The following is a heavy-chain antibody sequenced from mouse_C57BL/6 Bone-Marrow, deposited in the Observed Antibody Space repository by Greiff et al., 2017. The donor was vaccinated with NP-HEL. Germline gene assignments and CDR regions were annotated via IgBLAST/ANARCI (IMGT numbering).Heavy chain of an antibody. CDR2: ISYDGSN. CDR3: ARGEFYR. Sequence: EVKVEESGPGLVKPSQSLSLTCSVTGYSITSGYYWNWIRQFPGNKLEWMGYISYDGSNNYNPSLKNRISITRDTSKNQFFLKLNSVTTEDTATYYCARGEFYRWGQGTLVTVSA. J-gene: IGHJ3*01. CDR1: GYSITSGYY. V-gene: IGHV3-6*01. D-gene: IGHD2-1*01.